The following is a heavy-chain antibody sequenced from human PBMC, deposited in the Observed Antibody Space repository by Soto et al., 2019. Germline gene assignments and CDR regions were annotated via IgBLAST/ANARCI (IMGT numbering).Heavy chain of an antibody. J-gene: IGHJ6*02. CDR1: GFTFSSYA. Sequence: PGGSLRLSCAASGFTFSSYAMHWVRQAPGKGLEYVSAISSNGGSTYYADSVKGRFTISRDNSKNTLYLQMGSLRAEDMAVYYCARGGVGYCSSTSCYTDYYYYGMDVWGQGTTVTVSS. V-gene: IGHV3-64*02. D-gene: IGHD2-2*02. CDR3: ARGGVGYCSSTSCYTDYYYYGMDV. CDR2: ISSNGGST.